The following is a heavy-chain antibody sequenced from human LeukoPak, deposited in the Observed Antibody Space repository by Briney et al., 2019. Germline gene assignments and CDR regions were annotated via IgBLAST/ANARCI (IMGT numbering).Heavy chain of an antibody. J-gene: IGHJ4*02. CDR2: IYGDGSST. CDR3: ARESPQVVTLDY. D-gene: IGHD2-15*01. CDR1: GFTFNKYW. Sequence: GGSLRLSCAASGFTFNKYWMQWVRQAPGKGVVWFSRIYGDGSSTDYADSVKGRFTISRDNAKNTLYLQMNSLRAEDTAVYYCARESPQVVTLDYWGQGALVTVSS. V-gene: IGHV3-74*01.